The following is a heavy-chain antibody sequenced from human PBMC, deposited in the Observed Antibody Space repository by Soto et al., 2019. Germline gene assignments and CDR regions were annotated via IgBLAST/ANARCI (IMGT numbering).Heavy chain of an antibody. CDR2: IYYSGST. CDR3: ARHRYDILTGYSRYYYDSSGVFDY. V-gene: IGHV4-39*01. Sequence: SETLSLTCTVSGGSISSSSYYWGWIRQPPGKGLEWIGSIYYSGSTYYNPALKSPVTISVDTSKNQFSRKLGSVTAADTAVYYCARHRYDILTGYSRYYYDSSGVFDYWGQGTLVTVSS. CDR1: GGSISSSSYY. J-gene: IGHJ4*02. D-gene: IGHD3-9*01.